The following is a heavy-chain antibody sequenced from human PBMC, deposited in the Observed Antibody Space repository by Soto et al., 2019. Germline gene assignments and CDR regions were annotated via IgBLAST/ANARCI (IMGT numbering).Heavy chain of an antibody. CDR2: IIHIFGTA. CDR1: GGTFSSYA. J-gene: IGHJ4*02. CDR3: ARALNEQQLNPYFDY. Sequence: VQLVQSGAEVKKPGSSVKVSCKASGGTFSSYAISWVRQAPGQGLEWMGGIIHIFGTANYARKFQGRVTITADESTSTAYMELSSLRSEDTAVYYCARALNEQQLNPYFDYWGQGTLVTVSS. V-gene: IGHV1-69*12. D-gene: IGHD6-13*01.